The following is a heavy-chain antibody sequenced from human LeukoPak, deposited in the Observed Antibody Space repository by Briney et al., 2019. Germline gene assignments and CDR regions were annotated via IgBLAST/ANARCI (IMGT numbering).Heavy chain of an antibody. CDR3: ARHTSGSPWDAIDV. J-gene: IGHJ6*02. CDR1: GYSLTSHW. Sequence: GESLKISCKGSGYSLTSHWIAWVRQMPGKGLEWRGITYPGDSDTRYSPSFQGQVTISADKSINTAYLQWSSLKTSDTAMYYCARHTSGSPWDAIDVWGQGTKVTVSS. D-gene: IGHD2-15*01. V-gene: IGHV5-51*01. CDR2: TYPGDSDT.